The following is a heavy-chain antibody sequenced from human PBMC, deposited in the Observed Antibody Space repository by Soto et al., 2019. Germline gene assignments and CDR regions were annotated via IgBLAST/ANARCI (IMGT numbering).Heavy chain of an antibody. CDR3: VRDMPYGAGSLAGCDY. CDR2: IYHSGTT. CDR1: VYSVTGSY. Sequence: AATLSLTRTVSVYSVTGSYGGWIRPPPGKTLEWIGYIYHSGTTTYNPSLTSRVSISVDTSKNQFSLRLTSVISADTAVYYCVRDMPYGAGSLAGCDYWGQG. J-gene: IGHJ4*02. V-gene: IGHV4-59*02. D-gene: IGHD1-26*01.